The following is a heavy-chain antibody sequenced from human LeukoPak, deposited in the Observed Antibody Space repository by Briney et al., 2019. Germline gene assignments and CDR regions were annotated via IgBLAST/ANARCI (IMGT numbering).Heavy chain of an antibody. V-gene: IGHV3-21*01. J-gene: IGHJ4*02. CDR1: GFTFSSYT. CDR3: ARASASGGHYFFDY. D-gene: IGHD3-10*01. Sequence: PGGSLRLSCAAFGFTFSSYTMNWVRQVPGKGLEWVSSTTSSNSYIYYADSVKGRFTISRDNAKNSLYLQMNSLRAEDTAVYYCARASASGGHYFFDYWGQGTLVTVSS. CDR2: TTSSNSYI.